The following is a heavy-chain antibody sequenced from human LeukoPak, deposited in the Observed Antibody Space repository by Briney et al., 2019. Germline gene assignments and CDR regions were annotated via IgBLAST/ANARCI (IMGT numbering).Heavy chain of an antibody. D-gene: IGHD3-10*01. Sequence: SETLSLTCTVSGGSISSGDYYWSWIRQPPGKGLEWIGYIYYSGSTYYNPSLKSRVTISVDTSKNQFSLKLSSVTAADTAVYYCVHGSGSYFSYYYYGMDVWGQGTTVTVSS. CDR1: GGSISSGDYY. CDR3: VHGSGSYFSYYYYGMDV. J-gene: IGHJ6*02. V-gene: IGHV4-30-4*01. CDR2: IYYSGST.